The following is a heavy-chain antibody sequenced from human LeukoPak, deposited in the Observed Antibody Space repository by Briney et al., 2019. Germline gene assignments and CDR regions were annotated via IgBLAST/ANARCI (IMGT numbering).Heavy chain of an antibody. Sequence: GASVKVSCKASGGTFSSYAISWARQAPGQGLEWMGGIIPIFGTANYAQKFQGRVTITADESTSTAYMELSSLRSEDTAVYYCARGQTPGIAAAGLGYYYYGMDVWGQGTTVTVSS. J-gene: IGHJ6*02. CDR1: GGTFSSYA. CDR3: ARGQTPGIAAAGLGYYYYGMDV. D-gene: IGHD6-13*01. CDR2: IIPIFGTA. V-gene: IGHV1-69*13.